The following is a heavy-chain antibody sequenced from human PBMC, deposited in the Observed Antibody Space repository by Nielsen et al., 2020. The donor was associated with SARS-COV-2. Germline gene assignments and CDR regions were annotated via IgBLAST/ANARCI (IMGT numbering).Heavy chain of an antibody. CDR1: GYTFTNYD. V-gene: IGHV1-8*01. CDR2: MSPNSGNT. D-gene: IGHD3-16*02. Sequence: SVKVSCKASGYTFTNYDISWVRQATRQALEWMGWMSPNSGNTGYAQKFQGRVSMTRDTSISTAYMELSSLRSEDTAVYYCARGGSYRKARENWFAPWGQGTPVTVSS. CDR3: ARGGSYRKARENWFAP. J-gene: IGHJ5*02.